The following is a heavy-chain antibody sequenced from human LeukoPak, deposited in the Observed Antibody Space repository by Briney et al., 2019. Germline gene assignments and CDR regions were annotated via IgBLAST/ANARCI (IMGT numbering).Heavy chain of an antibody. V-gene: IGHV4-39*07. J-gene: IGHJ4*02. CDR2: INHSGST. D-gene: IGHD1-14*01. CDR3: ARVSTPAFDY. Sequence: SETQSLTCTVSGGSISSSSYYWGWIRQPPGKGLEWIGEINHSGSTNYNPSLKSRVTISVDTSKNQFSLKLSSVTAADTAVYYCARVSTPAFDYWGQGTLVTVSS. CDR1: GGSISSSSYY.